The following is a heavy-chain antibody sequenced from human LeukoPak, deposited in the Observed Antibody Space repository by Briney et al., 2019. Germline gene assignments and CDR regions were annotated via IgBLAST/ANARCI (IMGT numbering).Heavy chain of an antibody. J-gene: IGHJ6*02. Sequence: SETLSLTCTVSGGSISSYYWSWIRQPPGKGLEWIGYIYYSGSTNYNPSLKSRVTISVDTSKNQFSLKPSSVTAADTAVYYCARTPGWNYYYGMDVWGQGTTVTVSS. CDR2: IYYSGST. CDR3: ARTPGWNYYYGMDV. V-gene: IGHV4-59*01. CDR1: GGSISSYY. D-gene: IGHD6-19*01.